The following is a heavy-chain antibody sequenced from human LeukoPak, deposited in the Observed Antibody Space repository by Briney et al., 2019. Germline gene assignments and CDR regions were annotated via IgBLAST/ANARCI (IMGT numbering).Heavy chain of an antibody. D-gene: IGHD1-26*01. V-gene: IGHV4-39*07. Sequence: SESLSLTCTVSGGSISSSSYYWGWIRQPPGKGLEWIGSIYYSGSTYYNPSLKSRVTISVDTSKNQFSLKLSSVTAADTAVYYCARGEGHLGFFDYWGQGTLVTVSS. CDR1: GGSISSSSYY. CDR2: IYYSGST. CDR3: ARGEGHLGFFDY. J-gene: IGHJ4*02.